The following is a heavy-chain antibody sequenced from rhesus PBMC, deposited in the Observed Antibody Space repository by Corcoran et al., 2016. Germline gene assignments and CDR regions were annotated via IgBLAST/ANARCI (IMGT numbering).Heavy chain of an antibody. CDR1: GASISINS. J-gene: IGHJ5-1*01. CDR3: AREGRPVNRLRCDV. CDR2: IYGGRATP. V-gene: IGHV4S2*01. Sequence: QVQLQESGPGLLKPSETLPLICAVSGASISINSWSWIRQASEKGLEWVGRIYGGRATPDYNPSLQSRVTISIDTSKNQFSLKLSAVADANTAVYYCAREGRPVNRLRCDVWGAGVLVTGSS. D-gene: IGHD4-35*01.